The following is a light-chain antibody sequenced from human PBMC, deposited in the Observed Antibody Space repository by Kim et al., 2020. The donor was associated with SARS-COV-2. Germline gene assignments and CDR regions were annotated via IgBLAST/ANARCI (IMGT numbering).Light chain of an antibody. CDR2: AAS. CDR3: QKSDSAPWT. J-gene: IGKJ1*01. V-gene: IGKV1-27*01. CDR1: QDISNY. Sequence: DIQMTQSPSSLSASLGDIVTITCRASQDISNYLAWYQQKPGGVPTLLIYAASTLQSGVPSRFSGSGSGTDFTLTISGLQPEDVAIYYCQKSDSAPWTFGQGTKVDIK.